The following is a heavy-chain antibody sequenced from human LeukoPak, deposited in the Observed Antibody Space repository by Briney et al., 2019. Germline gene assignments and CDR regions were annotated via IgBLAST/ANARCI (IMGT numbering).Heavy chain of an antibody. CDR3: ARVYSSSWLIDY. Sequence: ASVKVSCKASGYTFTSYDINWVRQATGQGLEWMGWMNPNSGNTGYAQKFQGRVTMTRNTSISTAYMELSSLRSEDTAVYYCARVYSSSWLIDYWGQGTLVTVSS. J-gene: IGHJ4*02. V-gene: IGHV1-8*01. CDR2: MNPNSGNT. D-gene: IGHD6-13*01. CDR1: GYTFTSYD.